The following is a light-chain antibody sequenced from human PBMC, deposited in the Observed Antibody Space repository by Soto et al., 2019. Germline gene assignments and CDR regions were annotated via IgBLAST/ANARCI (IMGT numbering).Light chain of an antibody. J-gene: IGKJ2*01. Sequence: EIVMTHSPATLSVSPGERATLSCRASQSVSNNLAWYQQKPGQAPRLLIYGASTRATAIPARFSGSGSGTEFTLTISSLQSEDFAVYYCQQFRNSSYTFGQGTKLEI. CDR1: QSVSNN. CDR3: QQFRNSSYT. CDR2: GAS. V-gene: IGKV3-15*01.